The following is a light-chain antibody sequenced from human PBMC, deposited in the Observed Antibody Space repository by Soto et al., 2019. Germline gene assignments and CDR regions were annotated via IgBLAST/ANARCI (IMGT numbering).Light chain of an antibody. CDR1: QSISSNF. V-gene: IGKV3-20*01. Sequence: VVPQSPDTLPMSIGKKASLSCRASQSISSNFLAWYQQKPGQAPRLLIYSASTRATGVPERVSGSGSGTHFTLAITILEPGDFAVYFCQLDCDSPITLGQGTRLEIK. J-gene: IGKJ5*01. CDR2: SAS. CDR3: QLDCDSPIT.